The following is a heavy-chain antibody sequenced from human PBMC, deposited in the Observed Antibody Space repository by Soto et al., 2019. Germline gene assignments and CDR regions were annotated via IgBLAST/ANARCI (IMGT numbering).Heavy chain of an antibody. CDR3: ARGSLWFGSRYYGMDV. J-gene: IGHJ6*04. CDR1: GFTFSSYG. Sequence: TGGSLRLSWAASGFTFSSYGMHWVRQAPGKGLEWVAVIWYDGSNKYYADSVKGRFTISRDNSKNTLYLQMNSLRAEDTAVYYCARGSLWFGSRYYGMDVWGKGTTVTVSS. CDR2: IWYDGSNK. D-gene: IGHD3-10*01. V-gene: IGHV3-33*01.